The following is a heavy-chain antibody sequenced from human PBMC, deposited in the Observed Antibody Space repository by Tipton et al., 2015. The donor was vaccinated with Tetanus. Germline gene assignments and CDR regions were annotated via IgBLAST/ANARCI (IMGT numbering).Heavy chain of an antibody. CDR2: ISWNSGSI. CDR3: AKGAVYSYGFDPLFDY. V-gene: IGHV3-9*01. D-gene: IGHD5-18*01. CDR1: GFTFDDYA. Sequence: SLRLSCAASGFTFDDYAMHWVRQAPGKGLEWVSGISWNSGSIGYADSVNGRFTISRDNAKNSLYLQMNSLRAEDTALYYCAKGAVYSYGFDPLFDYWGQGTLVTVSS. J-gene: IGHJ4*02.